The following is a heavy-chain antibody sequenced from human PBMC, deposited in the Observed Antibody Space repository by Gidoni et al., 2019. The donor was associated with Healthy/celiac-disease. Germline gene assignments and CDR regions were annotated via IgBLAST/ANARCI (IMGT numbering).Heavy chain of an antibody. D-gene: IGHD1-26*01. CDR2: ISWDGGST. J-gene: IGHJ4*02. CDR1: GFTFDDYT. CDR3: YLEGATSGFDY. Sequence: EVQLVESGGVVVQPGGSLRLSCAASGFTFDDYTMHWVRQAPGKGLEWVSLISWDGGSTYYADSVKGRFTISRDNSKNSLYLQMNSLRTEDTALYYCYLEGATSGFDYWGQGTLVTVSS. V-gene: IGHV3-43*01.